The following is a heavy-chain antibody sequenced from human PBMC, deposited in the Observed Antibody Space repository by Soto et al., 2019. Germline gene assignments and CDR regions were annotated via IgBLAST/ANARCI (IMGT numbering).Heavy chain of an antibody. Sequence: QVQLQQWGAGLLKPSETLSLTCAVYGGSFSGYYWSWIRQPPGKGLEWIGEINHSGNTNYNPSINIRVTISVDTSKNQCSLKLSSVTAADTAVYYCATALYYYCGMDVWGQGTTVTVSS. V-gene: IGHV4-34*01. CDR1: GGSFSGYY. CDR2: INHSGNT. J-gene: IGHJ6*02. CDR3: ATALYYYCGMDV.